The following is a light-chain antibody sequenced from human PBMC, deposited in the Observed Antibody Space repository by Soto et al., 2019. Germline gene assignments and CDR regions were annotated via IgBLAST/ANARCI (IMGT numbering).Light chain of an antibody. CDR3: SSYTSTYTVV. CDR1: SSDVGGYNY. J-gene: IGLJ2*01. Sequence: QLVLTQPASVSGSPGQSITISCTGTSSDVGGYNYVSWYQQHPGKAPKLMIYDVSNRPSGVSNRFSGSKSGNTASLTISGLQAEDEADFYCSSYTSTYTVVFGGGTKLTVL. V-gene: IGLV2-14*01. CDR2: DVS.